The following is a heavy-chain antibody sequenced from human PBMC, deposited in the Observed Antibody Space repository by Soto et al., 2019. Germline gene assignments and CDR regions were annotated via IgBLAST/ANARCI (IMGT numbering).Heavy chain of an antibody. V-gene: IGHV4-34*01. D-gene: IGHD6-13*01. Sequence: SETLSLTCAVYGGSFSGYYWSWIRQPPGKGLEWIGEINHSGSTNYNPSLKSRVTISVDTSKNQFSLKLSSVTAADTAVYYCARGGEQQLIPHYYYYGMDVWGQGTTVTVSS. CDR1: GGSFSGYY. CDR3: ARGGEQQLIPHYYYYGMDV. J-gene: IGHJ6*02. CDR2: INHSGST.